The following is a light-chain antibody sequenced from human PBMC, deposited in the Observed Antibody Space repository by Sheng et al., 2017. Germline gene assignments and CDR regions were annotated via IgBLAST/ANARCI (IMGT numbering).Light chain of an antibody. CDR2: GAS. V-gene: IGKV3-20*01. CDR1: QSVSSN. J-gene: IGKJ2*01. Sequence: EIVMTQSPATLSVSPGERATLSCRASQSVSSNLAWYQQKPGQAPRLLIYGASSRATGIPDRFSGSGSGTDFTLTISRLEPEDFAVYYCQQYASIPETFGQGTKLEIK. CDR3: QQYASIPET.